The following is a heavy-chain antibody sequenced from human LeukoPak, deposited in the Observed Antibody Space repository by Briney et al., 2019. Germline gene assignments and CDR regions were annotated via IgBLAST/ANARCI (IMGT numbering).Heavy chain of an antibody. Sequence: PSETLSLTCTVSGGSISSYYWSWIRQPPGKGLEWTGYIYYSGRTNYNPSLKSRVTMSVDTSKNQFSLKLSSVTAADTAVYYCAREDPQTTVPEGMDVWGQGTTVTVSS. CDR2: IYYSGRT. D-gene: IGHD4-17*01. J-gene: IGHJ6*02. V-gene: IGHV4-59*01. CDR1: GGSISSYY. CDR3: AREDPQTTVPEGMDV.